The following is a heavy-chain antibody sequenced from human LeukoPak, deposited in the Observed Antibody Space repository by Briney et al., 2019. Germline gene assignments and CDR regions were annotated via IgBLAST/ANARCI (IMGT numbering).Heavy chain of an antibody. CDR1: GGSVSSGSYF. D-gene: IGHD6-13*01. Sequence: SETLSLTCTVSGGSVSSGSYFWSWIRQPPGKGLGWIGFIYYNGNTNSSPSLKSRVTISVDTSKSQFSLKLTSVTAADTAVYYCARGYRSSWYQVDYWGQGTLVTVSS. CDR2: IYYNGNT. J-gene: IGHJ4*02. CDR3: ARGYRSSWYQVDY. V-gene: IGHV4-61*01.